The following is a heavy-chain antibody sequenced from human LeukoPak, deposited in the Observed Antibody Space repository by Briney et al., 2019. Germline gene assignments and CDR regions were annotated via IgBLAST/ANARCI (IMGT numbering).Heavy chain of an antibody. J-gene: IGHJ2*01. Sequence: ASVKVSCEASGYTFTGYYMHWVRQAPGQGLEWMGLINPNSGGTNYAQKFQGRVTMTRDTSISTAYMELSRLRSDDTAVYYCARDGELGAAYWYFDLWGRGTLVTVSS. CDR1: GYTFTGYY. CDR2: INPNSGGT. D-gene: IGHD7-27*01. V-gene: IGHV1-2*02. CDR3: ARDGELGAAYWYFDL.